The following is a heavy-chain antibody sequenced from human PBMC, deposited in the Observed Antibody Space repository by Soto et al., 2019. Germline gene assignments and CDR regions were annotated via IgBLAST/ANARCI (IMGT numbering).Heavy chain of an antibody. CDR1: GYTFITYG. Sequence: QVQLVQSGAEVKKPGASVKVSCKASGYTFITYGVSWVRQAPGQGLDWRGWISTYNGNTRYAERLQGRVTMTTDTTTNTAYMEMRNLRSEDTAVYYCARGPTDYYDNSAHYFLDYWGQGTLVTVSS. V-gene: IGHV1-18*01. CDR2: ISTYNGNT. J-gene: IGHJ4*02. CDR3: ARGPTDYYDNSAHYFLDY. D-gene: IGHD3-22*01.